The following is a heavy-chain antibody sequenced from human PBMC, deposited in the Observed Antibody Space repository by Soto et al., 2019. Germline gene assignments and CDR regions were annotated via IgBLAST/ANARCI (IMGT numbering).Heavy chain of an antibody. CDR3: ARDRKRCLQLGDAFDI. J-gene: IGHJ3*02. CDR1: GFTFSSYG. Sequence: QVQLVESGGGVVQPGRSLRLSCAASGFTFSSYGMHWVRQAPGKGLEWVAVIWYDGSNKYYADSVKGRFTISRDNSKNTLYLQMNSLRAEDTAVYYCARDRKRCLQLGDAFDIWGQGTMVTVSS. V-gene: IGHV3-33*01. D-gene: IGHD1-1*01. CDR2: IWYDGSNK.